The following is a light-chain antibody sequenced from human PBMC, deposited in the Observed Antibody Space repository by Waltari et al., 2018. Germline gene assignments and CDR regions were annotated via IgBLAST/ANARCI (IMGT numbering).Light chain of an antibody. V-gene: IGLV2-14*01. CDR2: DVA. Sequence: QSALTQPASVSESPGQSITISCSGTSSDVGGYNYVCWYQQHPGNAPKLIIYDVAKRPSGVSNRFSGSKSGNTASLTISGLQAEDEADYYCFSYRSSSTWVFGGGTKLTVL. CDR3: FSYRSSSTWV. J-gene: IGLJ3*02. CDR1: SSDVGGYNY.